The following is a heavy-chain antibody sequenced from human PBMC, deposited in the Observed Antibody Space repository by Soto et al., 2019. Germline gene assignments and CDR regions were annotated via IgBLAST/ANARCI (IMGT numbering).Heavy chain of an antibody. J-gene: IGHJ4*02. CDR3: ARDHVMTTVTPGGGFDY. V-gene: IGHV4-30-4*01. CDR2: IYYSGST. Sequence: QVQLQESGPGLVKPSQTLSLTCTVSGGSISSGDYYWSWIRQPPGKGLEWIGYIYYSGSTYYNPSLKSRVSIAVDTSKNQFSLKLGDVTAADGAVYYCARDHVMTTVTPGGGFDYWGQGTLVTVSS. CDR1: GGSISSGDYY. D-gene: IGHD4-17*01.